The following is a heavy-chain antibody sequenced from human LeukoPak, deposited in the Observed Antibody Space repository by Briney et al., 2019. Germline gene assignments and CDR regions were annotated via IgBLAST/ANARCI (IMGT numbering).Heavy chain of an antibody. Sequence: SVKVSCKASGGTFSSYAISWVRQAPGQGLEWMGRIIPILGIANYAQKFQGRVTITADKSTSTAYMELSGLGSEDTAVYYCARGRAYYYDSSEAFDIWGQGTMVTVSS. CDR2: IIPILGIA. CDR1: GGTFSSYA. D-gene: IGHD3-22*01. V-gene: IGHV1-69*04. J-gene: IGHJ3*02. CDR3: ARGRAYYYDSSEAFDI.